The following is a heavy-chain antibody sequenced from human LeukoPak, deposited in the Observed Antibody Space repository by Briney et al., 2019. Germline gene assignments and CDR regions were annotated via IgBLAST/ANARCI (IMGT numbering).Heavy chain of an antibody. D-gene: IGHD3-10*01. Sequence: GGSLRLSCAASGFTFSSYWVHWVRQAPGKGLVWVSRINSDGSSTSYADSVKGRFTISRDNAKNTLYLQMNSLRAEDTAVYYCARVDYGSGSYYPDYWGQGTLVTVSS. CDR2: INSDGSST. CDR1: GFTFSSYW. J-gene: IGHJ4*02. CDR3: ARVDYGSGSYYPDY. V-gene: IGHV3-74*01.